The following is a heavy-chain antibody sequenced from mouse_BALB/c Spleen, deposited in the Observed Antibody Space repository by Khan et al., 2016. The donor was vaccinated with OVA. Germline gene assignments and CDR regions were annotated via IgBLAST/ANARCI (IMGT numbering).Heavy chain of an antibody. D-gene: IGHD2-1*01. J-gene: IGHJ3*01. V-gene: IGHV9-3-1*01. CDR1: GYTFTNYG. CDR3: ARSNGNYWFAY. Sequence: QIQLVQSGPELKKPGETVKISCKASGYTFTNYGMNWVKQAPGKGLQWMGWINTYTGEPTSADDFKGRFAFSLETSARTAYLQINNLKNEETATYFCARSNGNYWFAYWGQGTLVTVSA. CDR2: INTYTGEP.